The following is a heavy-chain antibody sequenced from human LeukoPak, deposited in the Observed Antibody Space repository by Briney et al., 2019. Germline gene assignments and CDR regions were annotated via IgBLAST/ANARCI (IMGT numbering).Heavy chain of an antibody. CDR3: ATYRITVPDWDDS. Sequence: ASVKVSCKVSGYSLTELSMHWVRQAPGKGLEWMGGFDPKDGETLYAEKFQGRVTMTEDTSTDTAYMELNSLRSEDTAVYYCATYRITVPDWDDSWGQGTLVTVSS. J-gene: IGHJ4*02. V-gene: IGHV1-24*01. D-gene: IGHD6-19*01. CDR1: GYSLTELS. CDR2: FDPKDGET.